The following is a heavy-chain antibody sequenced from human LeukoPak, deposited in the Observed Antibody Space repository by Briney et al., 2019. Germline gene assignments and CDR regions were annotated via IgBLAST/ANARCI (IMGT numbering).Heavy chain of an antibody. D-gene: IGHD7-27*01. V-gene: IGHV3-48*03. CDR2: ISGSTSAV. Sequence: SGGSLRLSCAASGFTFSSYEMNWVRQAPGKGLEWLSYISGSTSAVYYADSVRGRFAISRDNAKNSLYLQMNSLRAEDTAVYYCAMEGELGNFDAFDIWGQGTMVTVSS. CDR1: GFTFSSYE. J-gene: IGHJ3*02. CDR3: AMEGELGNFDAFDI.